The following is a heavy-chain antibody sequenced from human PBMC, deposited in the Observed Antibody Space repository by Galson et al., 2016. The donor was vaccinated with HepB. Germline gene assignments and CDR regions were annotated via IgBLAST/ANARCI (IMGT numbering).Heavy chain of an antibody. V-gene: IGHV3-23*01. CDR2: ISGNGIGA. Sequence: SLRLSCAASGFTFNTYAMTWVRQAPGKGLECVATISGNGIGAAYAGSVKGRFTISRDNSKNTVYPQMNSLRAEDTAVYYCAKGTLGQCSGGIGYPFECWGQGTLVTVSS. CDR3: AKGTLGQCSGGIGYPFEC. J-gene: IGHJ4*02. D-gene: IGHD2-15*01. CDR1: GFTFNTYA.